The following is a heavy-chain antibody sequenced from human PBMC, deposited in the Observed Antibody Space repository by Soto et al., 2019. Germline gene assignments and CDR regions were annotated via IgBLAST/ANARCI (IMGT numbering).Heavy chain of an antibody. D-gene: IGHD6-6*01. J-gene: IGHJ6*02. CDR1: GYTFTSYY. V-gene: IGHV1-46*01. Sequence: ASVKVSCKASGYTFTSYYMHWVRQAPGQGLEWMGIINPSGGSTSYAQKFQGRVTMTRDTSTSTVYMELSSLRSEDTAVYYCARVVEYSSSYYYYYYYGMDVWGQGTTVTVSS. CDR2: INPSGGST. CDR3: ARVVEYSSSYYYYYYYGMDV.